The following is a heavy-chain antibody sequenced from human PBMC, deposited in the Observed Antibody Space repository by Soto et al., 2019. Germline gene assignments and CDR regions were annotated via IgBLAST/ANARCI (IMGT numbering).Heavy chain of an antibody. CDR3: ATFLEWLLWADY. D-gene: IGHD3-3*01. Sequence: PWGSLRLSCSASVFTFSSYAMSWFRQAPGKGLEWVSAISGSGGSTYYADSVKGRFTISRDNSKNTLYLQMNSLRAEDTAVYYCATFLEWLLWADYWGQGTLVTVSS. J-gene: IGHJ4*02. CDR2: ISGSGGST. V-gene: IGHV3-23*01. CDR1: VFTFSSYA.